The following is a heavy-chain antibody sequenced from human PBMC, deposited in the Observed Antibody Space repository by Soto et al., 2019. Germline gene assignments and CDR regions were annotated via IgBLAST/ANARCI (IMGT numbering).Heavy chain of an antibody. V-gene: IGHV1-69*13. CDR3: ARDRGQFILASAITWFWYYFDY. J-gene: IGHJ4*02. CDR2: IIPIFGTA. D-gene: IGHD3-10*01. CDR1: GGTFSSYA. Sequence: GASVKVSWKASGGTFSSYAISWVRLAPGQGLEWMGGIIPIFGTANYAQKFQGRVTNTADESTSTAYMELSSLRSEDTAVYYCARDRGQFILASAITWFWYYFDYCGQGPLVTLSS.